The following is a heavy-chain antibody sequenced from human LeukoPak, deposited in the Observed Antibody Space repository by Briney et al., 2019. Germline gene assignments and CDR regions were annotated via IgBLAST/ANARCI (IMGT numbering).Heavy chain of an antibody. J-gene: IGHJ4*02. CDR2: ISSGGSTI. Sequence: GGSLRLSCAASGFTFRSYEMNWVRQAPGKGLEWVSYISSGGSTIYYADPVKGRFTISRDNAKNSLYLQMNSLRVEDTAVYYCARGGGLAARPLDYWGQGTLVTVSS. V-gene: IGHV3-48*03. CDR3: ARGGGLAARPLDY. CDR1: GFTFRSYE. D-gene: IGHD6-6*01.